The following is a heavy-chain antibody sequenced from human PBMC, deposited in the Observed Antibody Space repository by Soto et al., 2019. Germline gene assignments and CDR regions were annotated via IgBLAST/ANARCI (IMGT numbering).Heavy chain of an antibody. Sequence: QITLNESGPTVVRPTETLTLTCRFSGFSLTTSGVGVGWIRQSPGKAPEWLALIYWDDDKRYSASLKSRLTITKDTSKNQVVLTVSDLDPTDTANYYCAHRVLRTVFGLVTPTAIYFDFWGQGPPVAVAS. V-gene: IGHV2-5*02. CDR2: IYWDDDK. J-gene: IGHJ4*02. CDR3: AHRVLRTVFGLVTPTAIYFDF. D-gene: IGHD3-3*01. CDR1: GFSLTTSGVG.